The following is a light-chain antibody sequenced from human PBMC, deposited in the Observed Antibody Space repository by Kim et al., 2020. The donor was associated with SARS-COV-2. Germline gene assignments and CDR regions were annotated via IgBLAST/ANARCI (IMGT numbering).Light chain of an antibody. J-gene: IGKJ1*01. CDR1: KTVSSR. CDR3: QQYYNWPRT. CDR2: GAS. V-gene: IGKV3-15*01. Sequence: VSPGERVTLSCRASKTVSSRLAWYQQKPGQAPRLLIYGASARATGTPARFSGSASGTEFTLTISSLQSEDFAVYYCQQYYNWPRTFGQGTKVDIK.